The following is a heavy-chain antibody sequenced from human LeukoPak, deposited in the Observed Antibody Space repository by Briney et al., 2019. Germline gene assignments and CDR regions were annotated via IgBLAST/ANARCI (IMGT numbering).Heavy chain of an antibody. Sequence: ASVKVSCKASGGTFSSYAISWVRQAPGQGLEWMGGIIPIFGTANYAQKFQGRVTITTDESTSTAYMELSSLRSEDTAVYYCATQSAWAYGVVVPATKYYYYYMDVWGKGTTVTVSS. V-gene: IGHV1-69*05. CDR2: IIPIFGTA. J-gene: IGHJ6*03. CDR3: ATQSAWAYGVVVPATKYYYYYMDV. CDR1: GGTFSSYA. D-gene: IGHD2-2*01.